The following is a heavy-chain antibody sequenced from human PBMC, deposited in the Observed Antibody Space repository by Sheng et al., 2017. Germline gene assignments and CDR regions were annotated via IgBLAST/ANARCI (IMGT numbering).Heavy chain of an antibody. CDR2: VNPDGSDK. J-gene: IGHJ4*02. V-gene: IGHV3-7*01. CDR3: VRNGGAFDY. CDR1: GFSFSSHW. Sequence: EVQLVESGGGLVQPGGSLRLSCAASGFSFSSHWMSWVRQAPGKGLEWVANVNPDGSDKKYVDSVKGRFAISRDNAKNSLYLQMNSLRAEDTAVYYCVRNGGAFDYWGQGTLGTGLL. D-gene: IGHD4-17*01.